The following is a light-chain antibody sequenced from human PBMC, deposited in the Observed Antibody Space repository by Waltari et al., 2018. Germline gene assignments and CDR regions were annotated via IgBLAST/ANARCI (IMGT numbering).Light chain of an antibody. CDR1: QSVSRA. Sequence: EIVLTQSSGTSASSPGERATLSCRASQSVSRALAWYQQKPGQAPRLLIYAASTRATGVPYRFSGSGSVTDFSLTISRLDPEDFAVYYCQHYVNLPVTFGQGTKVEI. CDR2: AAS. V-gene: IGKV3-20*01. CDR3: QHYVNLPVT. J-gene: IGKJ1*01.